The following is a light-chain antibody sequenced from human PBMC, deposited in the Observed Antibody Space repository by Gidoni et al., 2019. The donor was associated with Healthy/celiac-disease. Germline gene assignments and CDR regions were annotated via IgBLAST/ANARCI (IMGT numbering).Light chain of an antibody. Sequence: QSVLTQPPSVSGAPGQRVTIPCTGSSSNIGSGYDVHWYQPLPGTAPKLLIYGNNNRPSGVPDRFSGSKSGTSASLAITGLQAEDEGDFYCQSYDSSLSGVVFGGGTKLTVL. V-gene: IGLV1-40*01. CDR1: SSNIGSGYD. J-gene: IGLJ2*01. CDR3: QSYDSSLSGVV. CDR2: GNN.